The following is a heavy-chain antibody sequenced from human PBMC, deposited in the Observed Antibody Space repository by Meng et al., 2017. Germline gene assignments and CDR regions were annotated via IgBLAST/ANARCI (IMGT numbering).Heavy chain of an antibody. CDR1: GYTFTSYY. V-gene: IGHV1-46*01. Sequence: ASVLVSCKASGYTFTSYYMHWVRQPPGQGLEWMGIINPSGGSTSYAQKFQGRVTMTRYTSTNTVYMELRRLRSEDTAVYYCARDRAGYCSGGSCYSEDNWFDPWGQGTLVTVSS. D-gene: IGHD2-15*01. CDR3: ARDRAGYCSGGSCYSEDNWFDP. CDR2: INPSGGST. J-gene: IGHJ5*02.